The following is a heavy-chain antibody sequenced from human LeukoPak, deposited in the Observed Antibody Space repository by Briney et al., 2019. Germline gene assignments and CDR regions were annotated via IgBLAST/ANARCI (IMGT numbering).Heavy chain of an antibody. J-gene: IGHJ6*03. Sequence: GESLEISCQGSGSSFTSYWIGWVRQLPGKGLEWMGIIYPGDPDTRYSPSFQGQVTISADKSISTAYLQWSSLKASDTAMYYCASNTQPYYYYYMDVWGKRTTVTLSS. CDR3: ASNTQPYYYYYMDV. CDR1: GSSFTSYW. CDR2: IYPGDPDT. V-gene: IGHV5-51*01. D-gene: IGHD6-13*01.